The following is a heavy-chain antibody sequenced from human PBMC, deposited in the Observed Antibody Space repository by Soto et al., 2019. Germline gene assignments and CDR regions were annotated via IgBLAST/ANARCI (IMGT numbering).Heavy chain of an antibody. CDR2: INSDGSSS. CDR3: ARDPAPIGWYDY. D-gene: IGHD6-19*01. Sequence: GGSLRLSCAASGFTFSDYWMHWVRQAPGKGLVWVSRINSDGSSSTYADSVKGRFTISRDSARNTLYLQMNSLRAEDTAVYYCARDPAPIGWYDYWGQGTLVTVSS. CDR1: GFTFSDYW. J-gene: IGHJ4*02. V-gene: IGHV3-74*01.